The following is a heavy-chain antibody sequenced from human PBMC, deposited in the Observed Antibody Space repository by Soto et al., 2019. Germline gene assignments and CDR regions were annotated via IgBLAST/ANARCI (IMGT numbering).Heavy chain of an antibody. V-gene: IGHV3-30*04. CDR1: GFIFNSYA. CDR3: AREDFRQWLAPQNRFDP. Sequence: QVQLVESGGGVVQPGRSLRLSCEASGFIFNSYAMHWVRRAPGRGLEWLAVVSFDGKTEYYADSVKGRFKISRDRANNTLYLQMNSLRVEDTAVYYCAREDFRQWLAPQNRFDPWGQGTLVTVSS. CDR2: VSFDGKTE. D-gene: IGHD6-19*01. J-gene: IGHJ5*02.